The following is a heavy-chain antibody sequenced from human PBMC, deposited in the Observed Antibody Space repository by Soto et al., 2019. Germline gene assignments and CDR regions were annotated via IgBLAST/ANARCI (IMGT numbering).Heavy chain of an antibody. Sequence: QVQLVQSGAEVKKPGASVKVSCKASGYTFTSYDINWVLQATGQGLEWMGWMNPNSGNTGYAQKFQGRVTMTRNTSISTAYMELSSLRSEDTAVYYCAARRGDYYDSSGYYPSYTFDIWGQGTMVTVSS. CDR2: MNPNSGNT. J-gene: IGHJ3*02. CDR3: AARRGDYYDSSGYYPSYTFDI. V-gene: IGHV1-8*01. CDR1: GYTFTSYD. D-gene: IGHD3-22*01.